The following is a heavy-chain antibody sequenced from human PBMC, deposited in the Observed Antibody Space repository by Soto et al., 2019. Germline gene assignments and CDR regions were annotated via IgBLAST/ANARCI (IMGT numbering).Heavy chain of an antibody. CDR3: ARDPPYSSSLGLDY. J-gene: IGHJ4*02. D-gene: IGHD6-6*01. CDR1: GFTFSSYA. CDR2: ISYDGSNK. V-gene: IGHV3-30-3*01. Sequence: QVQLVESGGGVVQPGRSLRLSCAASGFTFSSYAMHWVRQAPGKGLEWVAVISYDGSNKYYADSVKGRFTISRDNSRNTLYLQMNSLSAEDTAVYYCARDPPYSSSLGLDYWGQGTLVTVSS.